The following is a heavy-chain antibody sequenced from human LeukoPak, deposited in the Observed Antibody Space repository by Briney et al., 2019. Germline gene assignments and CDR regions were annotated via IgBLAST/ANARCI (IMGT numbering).Heavy chain of an antibody. CDR2: ISPSGDIA. V-gene: IGHV3-23*01. J-gene: IGHJ4*02. D-gene: IGHD2-2*01. Sequence: GGSLRLSCAAYGFTFSNHGMDWVRQAPGKGLEGVSGISPSGDIAYYADSVKGRFTISRDNSKNTLYLQMNSLRAEDTAVYYCAKMGRTKLGYCSSTSCYCDYWGQGTLVTVSS. CDR1: GFTFSNHG. CDR3: AKMGRTKLGYCSSTSCYCDY.